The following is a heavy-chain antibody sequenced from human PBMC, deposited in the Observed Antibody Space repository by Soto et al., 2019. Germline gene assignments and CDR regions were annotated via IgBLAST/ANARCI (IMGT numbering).Heavy chain of an antibody. J-gene: IGHJ4*02. CDR2: INHSGST. D-gene: IGHD2-15*01. Sequence: SETLSLTCAVYGGSFSGYYWSWIRQPPGEGLEWIGEINHSGSTNYNPSLKSRVTISVDTSKNQFSLKLSSVTAADTAVYYCARGHCSGGSCYSGGDDYWGQGTLVTVSS. CDR3: ARGHCSGGSCYSGGDDY. CDR1: GGSFSGYY. V-gene: IGHV4-34*01.